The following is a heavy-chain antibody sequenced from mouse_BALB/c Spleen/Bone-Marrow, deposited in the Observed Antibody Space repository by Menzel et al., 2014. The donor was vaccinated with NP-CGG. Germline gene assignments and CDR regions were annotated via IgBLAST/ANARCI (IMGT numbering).Heavy chain of an antibody. J-gene: IGHJ1*01. CDR2: IWGGGST. D-gene: IGHD1-1*01. CDR1: GFSLTDYG. CDR3: AKLGRSYYYFDV. Sequence: VQLVESGPGLVAPSQGLSITCTVSGFSLTDYGVSWIRQPPGKGLEWLGVIWGGGSTYYNSALKSRLSISKDNSKSQVFLKMNSLQTVDTAMYYCAKLGRSYYYFDVWGAGTTVTVSS. V-gene: IGHV2-6-5*01.